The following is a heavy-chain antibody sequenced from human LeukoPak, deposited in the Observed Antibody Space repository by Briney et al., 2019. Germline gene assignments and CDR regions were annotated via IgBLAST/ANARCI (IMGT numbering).Heavy chain of an antibody. CDR3: ARAHSGGNSEMGY. J-gene: IGHJ4*02. V-gene: IGHV3-7*01. D-gene: IGHD4-23*01. CDR1: GFTFSSHW. Sequence: GGSLRLSCAASGFTFSSHWMTWVRQAPGKGLEWVANIKQDGSEKYYVNSVKGRFTISRDNAKNSLYLQMNSLRVEDTAVYYCARAHSGGNSEMGYWGQGTLVTVSS. CDR2: IKQDGSEK.